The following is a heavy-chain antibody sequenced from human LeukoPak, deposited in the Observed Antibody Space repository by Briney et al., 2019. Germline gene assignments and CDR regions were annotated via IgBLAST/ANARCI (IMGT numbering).Heavy chain of an antibody. CDR1: GGSFSGYY. Sequence: KPSETLSLTCAVYGGSFSGYYWSWIRQPPGKGLGWIGEINHSGSTNYNPSLKSRVTISVDTSKNQFSLKLSSVTAADTAVYYCAREKRITMVRGVINWFDPWGQGTLVTVSS. CDR3: AREKRITMVRGVINWFDP. D-gene: IGHD3-10*01. J-gene: IGHJ5*02. V-gene: IGHV4-34*01. CDR2: INHSGST.